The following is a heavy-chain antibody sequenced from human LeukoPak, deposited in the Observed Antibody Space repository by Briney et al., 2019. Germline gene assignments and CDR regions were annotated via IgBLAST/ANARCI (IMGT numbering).Heavy chain of an antibody. CDR2: ISGTGGST. J-gene: IGHJ4*02. CDR1: GITFNSFA. Sequence: GGSLRLSCAASGITFNSFAMNCVRQTPGKGLEWVSGISGTGGSTYYADSVEGRFTVSRDNSKNELYLQMNSLRAEDTAVYFCARIYYYDNPAYRYFDSWGQGTLVTVSS. CDR3: ARIYYYDNPAYRYFDS. V-gene: IGHV3-23*01. D-gene: IGHD3-22*01.